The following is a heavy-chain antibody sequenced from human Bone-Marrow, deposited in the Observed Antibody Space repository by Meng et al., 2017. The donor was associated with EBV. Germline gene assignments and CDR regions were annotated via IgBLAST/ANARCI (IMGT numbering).Heavy chain of an antibody. D-gene: IGHD4-17*01. J-gene: IGHJ4*02. Sequence: EVQLLESGRGLLRPGASLRLSCAASGFTFSSYAMSWVRQAPGKGLEWVSAISGSGGSTYYADSVKGRFTISRDNSKNTLYLQMNSLRAEDTAVYYCAKSDYGDYSYWGQGTLVTVSS. CDR1: GFTFSSYA. CDR2: ISGSGGST. CDR3: AKSDYGDYSY. V-gene: IGHV3-23*01.